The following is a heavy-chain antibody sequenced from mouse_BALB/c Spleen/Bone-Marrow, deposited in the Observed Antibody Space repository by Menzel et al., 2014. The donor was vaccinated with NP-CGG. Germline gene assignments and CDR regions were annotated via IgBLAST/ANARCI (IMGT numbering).Heavy chain of an antibody. D-gene: IGHD2-1*01. CDR3: ASSLYPRAMNY. CDR2: IRNKANGYTT. Sequence: EVMLVESGGGLVQPGGSLRLSCAPSGFTFTAYYMSWVRQPPGKALEWLGFIRNKANGYTTEYSASVKGRFTISRDNSQSILYLQMNTLRAEDSATYICASSLYPRAMNYWGQGTPVPVSS. CDR1: GFTFTAYY. V-gene: IGHV7-3*02. J-gene: IGHJ4*01.